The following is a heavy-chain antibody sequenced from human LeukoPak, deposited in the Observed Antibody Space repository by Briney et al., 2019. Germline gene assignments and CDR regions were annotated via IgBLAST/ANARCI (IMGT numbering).Heavy chain of an antibody. D-gene: IGHD3-3*01. CDR1: GFTFSSYW. J-gene: IGHJ3*02. V-gene: IGHV3-74*01. Sequence: GGSLRLSCAASGFTFSSYWMHWVRQAPGKGLVWVSRINSDGGSTSYADSVKGRFTISRDNAKNTLYLQMNSLRAEDTAVYYCARVHYDFWSGWEGGAFDIWGQGTMVTVSS. CDR3: ARVHYDFWSGWEGGAFDI. CDR2: INSDGGST.